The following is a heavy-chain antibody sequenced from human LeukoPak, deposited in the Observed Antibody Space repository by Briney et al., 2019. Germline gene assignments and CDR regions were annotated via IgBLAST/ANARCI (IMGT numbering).Heavy chain of an antibody. J-gene: IGHJ4*02. CDR2: IIPIFGTA. D-gene: IGHD1-26*01. CDR1: GFTFSSYA. V-gene: IGHV1-69*05. Sequence: GGSLRLSCAASGFTFSSYAMHWVRQAPGQGLEWMGGIIPIFGTANYAQKFQGRVTITTDESTSSAYMELSSLRSEDTAVYYCARDDPSDGSAPTHWGQGTLVTVSS. CDR3: ARDDPSDGSAPTH.